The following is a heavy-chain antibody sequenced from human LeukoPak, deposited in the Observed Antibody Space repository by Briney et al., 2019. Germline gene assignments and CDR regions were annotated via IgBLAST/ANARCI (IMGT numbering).Heavy chain of an antibody. J-gene: IGHJ4*02. CDR2: INGNGGST. D-gene: IGHD6-6*01. V-gene: IGHV3-23*01. CDR1: GFTFSSYA. Sequence: GGSLRPSCAASGFTFSSYAMSWVRQAPGKGLEWVSAINGNGGSTYYTDSVKGRFVISRDNSKNTLYLQMNSLRAEDTAVYYCAKGIDSRSLFDYWGQGTLVTVSS. CDR3: AKGIDSRSLFDY.